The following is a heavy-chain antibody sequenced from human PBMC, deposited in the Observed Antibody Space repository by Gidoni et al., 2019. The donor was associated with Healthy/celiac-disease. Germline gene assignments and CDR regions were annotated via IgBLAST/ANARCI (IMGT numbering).Heavy chain of an antibody. CDR3: ARGVGWSGQWLAGRRWFDP. J-gene: IGHJ5*02. CDR2: INHSGST. CDR1: GGSFSGYY. D-gene: IGHD6-19*01. Sequence: QVQLQQCGAGLLKPSETLSLPSAAYGGSFSGYYWSWIRQPPGTGLEWIGEINHSGSTNYNPSLKSRVTISVDTSKNQFSLKLSSVTAADTAVYYCARGVGWSGQWLAGRRWFDPWGQGTLVTVSS. V-gene: IGHV4-34*01.